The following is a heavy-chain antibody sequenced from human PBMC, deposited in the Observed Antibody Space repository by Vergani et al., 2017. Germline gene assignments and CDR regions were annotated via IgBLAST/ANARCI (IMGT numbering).Heavy chain of an antibody. V-gene: IGHV3-15*07. CDR2: IKSTFDRGTT. Sequence: EVQLVESGGGIVKPGGSLRLSCVASGFSFRNAWMNWVRRTPGKGLEWVGRIKSTFDRGTTDYAAAVKGRFTISRDDSKNTLFLQMNGLKTEDIGVYYCTTDPRYCGDGSCCWLRDQHYYGMDVWGQGATVTDCS. CDR3: TTDPRYCGDGSCCWLRDQHYYGMDV. J-gene: IGHJ6*01. CDR1: GFSFRNAW. D-gene: IGHD2-21*01.